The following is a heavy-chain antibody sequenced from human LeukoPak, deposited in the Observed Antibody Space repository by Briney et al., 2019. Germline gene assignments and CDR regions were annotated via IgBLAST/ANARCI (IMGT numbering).Heavy chain of an antibody. CDR2: INPSGGST. D-gene: IGHD3-9*01. V-gene: IGHV1-46*01. J-gene: IGHJ5*02. CDR3: ARGGYDILTGYYNWFDP. CDR1: GYTFTSYY. Sequence: ASVKVSCKASGYTFTSYYMHWVRQAPGQGPEWMGIINPSGGSTSYAQKLQGRVTMTTDTSTSTAYMELRSLRSDDTAVYYCARGGYDILTGYYNWFDPWGQGTLVTVSS.